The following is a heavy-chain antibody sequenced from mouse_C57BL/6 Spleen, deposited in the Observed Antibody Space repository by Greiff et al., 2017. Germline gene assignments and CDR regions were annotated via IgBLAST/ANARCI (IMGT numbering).Heavy chain of an antibody. D-gene: IGHD1-1*01. CDR2: ISPSDGET. CDR3: ARYDYGSRPYFDV. J-gene: IGHJ1*03. CDR1: GYTFTCYW. V-gene: IGHV1-52*01. Sequence: VQLQQPGAGLVRPGSSLKLSCAASGYTFTCYWMYWVRQRPKQGLEWIANISPSDGETHYHHNVKDKVTFSVDNSSSTAYMQLSSLTSEDSAVYYCARYDYGSRPYFDVWGTGTTVTVSS.